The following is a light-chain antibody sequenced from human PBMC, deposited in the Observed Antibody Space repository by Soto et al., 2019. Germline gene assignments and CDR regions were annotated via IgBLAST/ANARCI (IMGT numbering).Light chain of an antibody. CDR3: QQYGSSPVT. CDR1: QSVSSSY. CDR2: GAS. Sequence: EIVLTQSPGTLSLSPGERATLSCRASQSVSSSYLAWYQQKPGQAPRLLIYGASFRATGIPDRFSGSGSGTDFTLTISRLEPEDLAVYYCQQYGSSPVTFGQGTKVEIK. V-gene: IGKV3-20*01. J-gene: IGKJ1*01.